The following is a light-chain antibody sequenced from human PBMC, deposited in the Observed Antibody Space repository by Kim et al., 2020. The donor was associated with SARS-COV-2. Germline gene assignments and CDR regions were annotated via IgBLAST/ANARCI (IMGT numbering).Light chain of an antibody. Sequence: ALGKTVSRTCQGDTIGRYYVSWYQESPGQAPVFVIYGKDNRPSGIPDRFSGSRSRNTASLIITGAQAQDEADYYCASRDSSGNLWVFGGGTKLTVL. V-gene: IGLV3-19*01. CDR2: GKD. J-gene: IGLJ3*02. CDR3: ASRDSSGNLWV. CDR1: TIGRYY.